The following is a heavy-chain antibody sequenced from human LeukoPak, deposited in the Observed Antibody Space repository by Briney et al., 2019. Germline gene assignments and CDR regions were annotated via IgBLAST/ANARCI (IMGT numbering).Heavy chain of an antibody. CDR2: IYYSGST. Sequence: SETLSLTCTVSGGSISSGDYYRSWIRQPPGKGLEWIGYIYYSGSTYYNPPLESRVTISVDTSKNQFSLKLSSVTAADTAVYYCARKTPYCSSTSCYHWFDPWGQGTLVTVSS. CDR3: ARKTPYCSSTSCYHWFDP. CDR1: GGSISSGDYY. V-gene: IGHV4-30-4*01. D-gene: IGHD2-2*01. J-gene: IGHJ5*02.